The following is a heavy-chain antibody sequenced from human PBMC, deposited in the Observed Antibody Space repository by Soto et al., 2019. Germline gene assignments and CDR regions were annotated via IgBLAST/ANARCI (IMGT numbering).Heavy chain of an antibody. CDR2: ISAYNGNT. V-gene: IGHV1-18*01. CDR3: AGDAPPADY. Sequence: QVQLVQSGAEVKKPGASVNVSCKASGYTFTSYAISWVRQAPGQGLEWMGWISAYNGNTNYAQKLQGRVTMTTDTPPSPASMELRSLRSDEPAVYFCAGDAPPADYWGQGTLVTVSS. J-gene: IGHJ4*02. CDR1: GYTFTSYA.